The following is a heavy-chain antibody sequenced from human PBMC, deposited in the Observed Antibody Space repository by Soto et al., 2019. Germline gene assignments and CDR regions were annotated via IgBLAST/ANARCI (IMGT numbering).Heavy chain of an antibody. V-gene: IGHV1-18*01. Sequence: ASVKVSCKASGYTFTSYGISWVRQAPGQGLEWMGWISAYNGNTNYAQKLQGRVTMTTDTSTSTAYMELRSLRSDDTAVYYCARDQVKIYYYYGMDVWGQGTTVTVS. CDR3: ARDQVKIYYYYGMDV. CDR1: GYTFTSYG. J-gene: IGHJ6*02. CDR2: ISAYNGNT.